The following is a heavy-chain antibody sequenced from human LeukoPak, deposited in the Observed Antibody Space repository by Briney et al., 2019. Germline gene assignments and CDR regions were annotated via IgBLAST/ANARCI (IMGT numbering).Heavy chain of an antibody. CDR3: ARARVNYGSVDLDY. CDR1: GGXFSSYA. CDR2: IIPIFGTA. V-gene: IGHV1-69*01. D-gene: IGHD3-10*01. Sequence: SVKVSCKASGGXFSSYAISWVRQAPGQGLKWMGGIIPIFGTANYAQKFQGRVTITADESTSTAYMELSSLRSEDTAVYYCARARVNYGSVDLDYWGQGTLVTVSS. J-gene: IGHJ4*02.